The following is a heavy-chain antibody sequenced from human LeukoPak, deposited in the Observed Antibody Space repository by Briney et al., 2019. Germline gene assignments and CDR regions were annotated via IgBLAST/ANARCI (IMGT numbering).Heavy chain of an antibody. Sequence: PGGSLRLSCAASDFSFTTYAMSWVRQAPGKGLEWVSVISSGGGTDYADSVKGRITISRDNSKDTVYLQMNSLRAEDTAVYYCARHWKVGATLENWGQGILVTVSS. CDR2: ISSGGGT. D-gene: IGHD1-26*01. J-gene: IGHJ4*02. V-gene: IGHV3-53*01. CDR1: DFSFTTYA. CDR3: ARHWKVGATLEN.